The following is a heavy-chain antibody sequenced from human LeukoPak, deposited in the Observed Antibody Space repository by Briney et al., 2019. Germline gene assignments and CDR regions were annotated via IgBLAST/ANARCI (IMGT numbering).Heavy chain of an antibody. D-gene: IGHD2-15*01. CDR3: ARHYCSGGNCYYFDH. J-gene: IGHJ4*02. CDR1: GGCISRYY. CDR2: IYYSGST. Sequence: KPSETLSLTCTGSGGCISRYYWSWMRQPPGKGVEWMGYIYYSGSTNYNPSLKSRVTISVDTSKNQVSLKLSSVTAADTAVYYCARHYCSGGNCYYFDHWGQGTLVTVSS. V-gene: IGHV4-59*08.